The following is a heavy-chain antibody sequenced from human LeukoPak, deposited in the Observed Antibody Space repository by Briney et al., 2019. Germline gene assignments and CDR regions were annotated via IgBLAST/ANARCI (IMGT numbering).Heavy chain of an antibody. Sequence: GGSLRLSCAASGFTVSSTYMSWVRQAPGKGLEWVSLIYTGGNTYYADSVKGRFTLSRDNSKNTVYLQMNSLRVEDTAMYYCATISDLLFYFDSWGQGTLVNVSS. CDR1: GFTVSSTY. CDR2: IYTGGNT. J-gene: IGHJ4*02. V-gene: IGHV3-66*01. CDR3: ATISDLLFYFDS.